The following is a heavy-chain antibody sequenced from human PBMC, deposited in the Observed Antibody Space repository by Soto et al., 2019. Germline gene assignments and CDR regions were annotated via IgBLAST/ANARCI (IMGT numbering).Heavy chain of an antibody. D-gene: IGHD6-13*01. J-gene: IGHJ4*02. Sequence: ASVKVSCKASGYTFTNFGISWVRQAPGQGLEWMGWMNPNSGNTGYAQKFQGRVTMTRNTSISTAYMELSSLRSEDTAVYYCARMDSSSYWGQGTLVTVSS. CDR1: GYTFTNFG. CDR2: MNPNSGNT. V-gene: IGHV1-8*01. CDR3: ARMDSSSY.